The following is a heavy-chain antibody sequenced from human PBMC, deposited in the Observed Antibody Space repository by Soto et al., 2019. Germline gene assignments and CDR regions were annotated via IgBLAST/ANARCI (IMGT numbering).Heavy chain of an antibody. Sequence: GGSLRLSCAASGFIFSNYAMFWFRQAPGKGLEWVSTIYAAGEGKKYAGSVKGRFTISRDNSRDTLFPQMDSLRVEDTAIYFCAKDLIRGDGYEDPDYWGQGTLVTVSS. J-gene: IGHJ4*02. CDR3: AKDLIRGDGYEDPDY. V-gene: IGHV3-23*01. CDR2: IYAAGEGK. CDR1: GFIFSNYA. D-gene: IGHD3-10*01.